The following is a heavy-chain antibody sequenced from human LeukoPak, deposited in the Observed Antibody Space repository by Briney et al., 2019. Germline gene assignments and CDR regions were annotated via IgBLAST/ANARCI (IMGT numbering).Heavy chain of an antibody. CDR2: INPSGGST. CDR3: ARVGRVTIFGVDEDYFDY. Sequence: VTVSCKASGYTFTGYYMHWVRQAPGQGLEWMGIINPSGGSTSYAQKFQGRVTMTRDMSTSTVYMELSSLRSEDTAVYYCARVGRVTIFGVDEDYFDYWGQGTLVTVSS. CDR1: GYTFTGYY. J-gene: IGHJ4*02. V-gene: IGHV1-46*01. D-gene: IGHD3-3*01.